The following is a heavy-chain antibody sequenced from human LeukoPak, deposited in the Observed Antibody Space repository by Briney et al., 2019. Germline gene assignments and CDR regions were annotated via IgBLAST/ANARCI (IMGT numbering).Heavy chain of an antibody. D-gene: IGHD6-13*01. CDR3: ARGGQHPAKYYYYYYMDV. CDR1: GYTFTSYY. V-gene: IGHV1-46*01. Sequence: ASVKVSCKASGYTFTSYYMHWVRQAPGQGLEWMGIINPSGGSTSYAQKFQGRVTMTRDTSTSTVYMELSSLRSEDTAVYYCARGGQHPAKYYYYYYMDVWGKGTTVTVSS. J-gene: IGHJ6*03. CDR2: INPSGGST.